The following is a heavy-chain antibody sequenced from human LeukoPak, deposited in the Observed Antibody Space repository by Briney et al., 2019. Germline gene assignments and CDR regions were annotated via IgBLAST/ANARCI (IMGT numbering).Heavy chain of an antibody. CDR2: ISAYNGNT. J-gene: IGHJ4*02. Sequence: ASVKVSCKASGYTFNSYGITWVRQAPGQGLEWMGWISAYNGNTNYAQKLQGRVTMTTDTSTSTAYMELRSLRYDDTAVYYCSRDDGPFGGVRFDHWGQGTLVTVSS. V-gene: IGHV1-18*01. D-gene: IGHD3-16*01. CDR3: SRDDGPFGGVRFDH. CDR1: GYTFNSYG.